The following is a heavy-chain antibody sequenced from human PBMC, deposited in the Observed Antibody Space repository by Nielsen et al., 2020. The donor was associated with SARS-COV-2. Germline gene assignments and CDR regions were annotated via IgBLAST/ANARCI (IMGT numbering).Heavy chain of an antibody. CDR2: IYHSGST. J-gene: IGHJ4*02. V-gene: IGHV4-38-2*02. CDR3: ARGPTRGWSIAARPIDY. D-gene: IGHD6-6*01. Sequence: SETLSLTCTVSGYSISSGYYWGWIRQPPGKGLEWIGSIYHSGSTYYNPSLKSRVTISVDTSKNQFSLKLSSVTAADTAVYYCARGPTRGWSIAARPIDYWGQGTLVTVSS. CDR1: GYSISSGYY.